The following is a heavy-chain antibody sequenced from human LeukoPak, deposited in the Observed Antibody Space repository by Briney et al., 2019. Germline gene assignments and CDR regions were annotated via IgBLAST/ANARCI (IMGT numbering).Heavy chain of an antibody. Sequence: GGSLRLSCAASGFIFSNYAMNWVRQAPGKGLEWVSAISGSGGSTYYADSVKGRFTISRDNSKNTLYLQMNSLRAEDTAVYYCAKDRAHYDSSGLDWFDPWGQGTLVTVSS. CDR2: ISGSGGST. CDR1: GFIFSNYA. CDR3: AKDRAHYDSSGLDWFDP. V-gene: IGHV3-23*01. D-gene: IGHD3-22*01. J-gene: IGHJ5*02.